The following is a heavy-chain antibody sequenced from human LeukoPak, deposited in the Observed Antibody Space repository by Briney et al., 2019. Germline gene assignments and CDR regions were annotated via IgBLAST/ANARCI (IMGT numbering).Heavy chain of an antibody. Sequence: PGGSLRLSCAASGFTFSSYGMHWVRQAPGKGLEWVAFIRYDGSSKYYADSVKGRFTISRDNSKNTLYLQMNSLRAEDTAVYYCATIKRDGYVGYWGQGTLVTVSS. J-gene: IGHJ4*02. CDR3: ATIKRDGYVGY. CDR2: IRYDGSSK. CDR1: GFTFSSYG. V-gene: IGHV3-30*02. D-gene: IGHD5-24*01.